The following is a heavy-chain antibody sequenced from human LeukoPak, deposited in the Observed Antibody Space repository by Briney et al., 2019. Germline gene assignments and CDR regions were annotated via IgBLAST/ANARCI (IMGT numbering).Heavy chain of an antibody. CDR2: IYYSGST. Sequence: PSEPLSLTCTVSGDSISSSTYYWGWIRQPPGKGLEWIGTIYYSGSTYYNPSLKSRVTISVDTSKKQFSLKLSSVTAADTAVFYCARQNTYYDILTGYSALHFDSWGQGTLVAVSS. J-gene: IGHJ4*02. CDR3: ARQNTYYDILTGYSALHFDS. D-gene: IGHD3-9*01. CDR1: GDSISSSTYY. V-gene: IGHV4-39*01.